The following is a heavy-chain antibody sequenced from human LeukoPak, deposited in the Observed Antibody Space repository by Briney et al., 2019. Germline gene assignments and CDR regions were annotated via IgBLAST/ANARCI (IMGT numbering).Heavy chain of an antibody. V-gene: IGHV4-61*02. CDR2: IYTSGST. D-gene: IGHD4-17*01. CDR3: ARGDYGDYESWFDP. J-gene: IGHJ5*02. CDR1: GGSISSGSYY. Sequence: SETLSLTCTVSGGSISSGSYYWSWIRQPAGKGLEWIGRIYTSGSTYYNPSLKSRVTISVDTSKNQFSLKLSSVTAADTAVYYCARGDYGDYESWFDPWGQGTLVTVSS.